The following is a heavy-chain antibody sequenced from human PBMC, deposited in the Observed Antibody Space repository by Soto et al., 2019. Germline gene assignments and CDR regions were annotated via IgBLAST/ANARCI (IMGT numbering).Heavy chain of an antibody. D-gene: IGHD2-8*01. Sequence: GGSVKVSWKASGYTFTRYGISWVRQAPGQGLEWMGWISGYNGDTNYAQKFQDRVSMTIDTSTGTAYMELRSLTSDDRAIYYCAKNGQPPYYYYGLDVWGQGTKVTVSS. CDR2: ISGYNGDT. J-gene: IGHJ6*02. CDR1: GYTFTRYG. CDR3: AKNGQPPYYYYGLDV. V-gene: IGHV1-18*01.